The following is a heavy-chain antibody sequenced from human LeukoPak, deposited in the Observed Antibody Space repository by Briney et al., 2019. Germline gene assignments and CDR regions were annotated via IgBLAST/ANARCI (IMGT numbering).Heavy chain of an antibody. D-gene: IGHD3-16*01. V-gene: IGHV3-66*01. J-gene: IGHJ5*02. CDR1: GFTVSGNY. Sequence: GGSLRLSCAASGFTVSGNYMSWVRQAPGKGLEWVSIIFSPGSTYYADSVKGRFTSSRDNSKNTMYLQMNSLRAEDTAVYYCARGKGDNWFDPWGQGTLVTVSS. CDR3: ARGKGDNWFDP. CDR2: IFSPGST.